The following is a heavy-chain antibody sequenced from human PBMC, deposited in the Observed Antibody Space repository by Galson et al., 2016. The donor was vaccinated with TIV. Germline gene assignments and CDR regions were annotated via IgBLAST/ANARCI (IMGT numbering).Heavy chain of an antibody. CDR3: AKETSSGFSGYGYVDY. D-gene: IGHD5-12*01. CDR1: GFTFSSYA. CDR2: ISASGGGT. J-gene: IGHJ4*02. V-gene: IGHV3-23*01. Sequence: LRLSCAASGFTFSSYAMSWVRQAPGKGLKWVSAISASGGGTYYADSVKVRFTISRDNSKNTLYLLMNSLRAEDTAGYYCAKETSSGFSGYGYVDYRGQGSPVTSSS.